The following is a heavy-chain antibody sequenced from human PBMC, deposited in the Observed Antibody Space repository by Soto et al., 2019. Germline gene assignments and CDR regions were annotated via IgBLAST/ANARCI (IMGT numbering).Heavy chain of an antibody. J-gene: IGHJ6*02. CDR1: GFTFSDSW. CDR3: ASLGRHG. D-gene: IGHD3-16*01. Sequence: QPGGSLRLSCAASGFTFSDSWMDWARQVPGEGPEWVANINQDGSGKNYVDSVKGRFTISRDNAKNSLYLQMNSLRAEDTAVYYCASLGRHGWGQGTTVTVSS. V-gene: IGHV3-7*01. CDR2: INQDGSGK.